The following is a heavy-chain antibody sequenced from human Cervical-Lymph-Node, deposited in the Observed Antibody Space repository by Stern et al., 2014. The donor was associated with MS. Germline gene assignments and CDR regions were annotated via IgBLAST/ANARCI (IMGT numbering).Heavy chain of an antibody. CDR3: ARDRGLTHYFYGMDV. Sequence: QVQLVESGGGVVQPGKSLRLSCAASGFTFSAYGLHWVRQAPGKGLEWVALATYDGSDQYYADSVKGRFTVSRDNSKNTVLLQMNGLRPEDTAVYFCARDRGLTHYFYGMDVWGQGTTVTVSS. CDR2: ATYDGSDQ. CDR1: GFTFSAYG. J-gene: IGHJ6*02. D-gene: IGHD3-10*01. V-gene: IGHV3-30*03.